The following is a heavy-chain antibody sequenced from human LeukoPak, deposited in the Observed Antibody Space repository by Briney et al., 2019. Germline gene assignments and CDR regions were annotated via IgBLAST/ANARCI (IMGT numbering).Heavy chain of an antibody. J-gene: IGHJ3*02. Sequence: PSETLSLTCTVSGGSISSYYWSWIRQPAGKGLEWIGYIYYTGSTGSNPSLKSRVTISVDTSKNQFSLNLRSVTAEDTALYYCAKGRDGFDIWGQGTMVTVSS. V-gene: IGHV4-59*01. D-gene: IGHD5-24*01. CDR3: AKGRDGFDI. CDR1: GGSISSYY. CDR2: IYYTGST.